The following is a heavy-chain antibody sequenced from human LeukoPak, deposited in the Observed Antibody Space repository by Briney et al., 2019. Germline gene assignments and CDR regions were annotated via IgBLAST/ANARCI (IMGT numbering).Heavy chain of an antibody. CDR1: GFTFSSYG. J-gene: IGHJ4*02. V-gene: IGHV3-33*08. CDR3: ARDKLPAVTSGLDY. CDR2: IWYDGSNK. Sequence: PGGSLRLSCAASGFTFSSYGMHWVRQAPGKGLEWVAVIWYDGSNKYYADSVKGRFTISRDNSKNTLYLQMNSLRAEDTAVYYCARDKLPAVTSGLDYWGQGTLVTVSS. D-gene: IGHD4-17*01.